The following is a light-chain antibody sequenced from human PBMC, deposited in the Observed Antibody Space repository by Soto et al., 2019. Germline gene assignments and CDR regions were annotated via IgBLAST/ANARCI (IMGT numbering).Light chain of an antibody. CDR3: SSYAGGNNLL. V-gene: IGLV2-8*01. CDR2: EVT. Sequence: QSALTQPPSASGSPGQSVTFPCTGTRGDVGAYNSFSWYQQHPGKAPKLMIYEVTRRPSGVPDRCSGSKSGNTASRTVSGLQAEDEADYYCSSYAGGNNLLFGGGTKLTVL. CDR1: RGDVGAYNS. J-gene: IGLJ3*02.